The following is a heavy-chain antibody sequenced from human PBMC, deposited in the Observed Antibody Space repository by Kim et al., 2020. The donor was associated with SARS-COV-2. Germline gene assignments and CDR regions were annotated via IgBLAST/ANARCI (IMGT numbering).Heavy chain of an antibody. CDR3: ARDVDGDLDY. CDR2: IKEYESKK. V-gene: IGHV3-7*01. CDR1: GFTFSNYW. J-gene: IGHJ4*02. Sequence: GGSLRLSCAASGFTFSNYWMAWVRQAPGKGLEWVANIKEYESKKHNLDSVEGRFTISRDNAKNSLYLQMRSLRVEDTAVYYCARDVDGDLDYLGQGTLVT. D-gene: IGHD4-17*01.